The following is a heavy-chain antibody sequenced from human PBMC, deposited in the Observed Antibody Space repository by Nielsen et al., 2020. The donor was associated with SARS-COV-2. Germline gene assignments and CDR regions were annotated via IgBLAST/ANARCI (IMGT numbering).Heavy chain of an antibody. CDR2: IIPIFGTA. J-gene: IGHJ3*02. CDR1: GGTFSSYA. CDR3: ARRDATSDAFDI. D-gene: IGHD1-26*01. Sequence: SVKVSCKASGGTFSSYAISWVRQAPGQGLEWMGGIIPIFGTANYAQKFQGRDTITADESTSTAYMELSSLRSEDTAVYYCARRDATSDAFDIWGQGTMVTVSS. V-gene: IGHV1-69*13.